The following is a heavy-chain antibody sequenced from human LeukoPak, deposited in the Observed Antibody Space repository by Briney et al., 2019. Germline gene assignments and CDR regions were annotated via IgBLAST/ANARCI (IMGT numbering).Heavy chain of an antibody. J-gene: IGHJ6*02. Sequence: PSETLSLTCAVYGGSFSGYYWSWIRQPPGKGLEWIGEINHSGSTNYNPSLKSRVTISVDTSKNQFSLKLSSVTAADTAVYYCARGARPLYCSSTSCYTGHYYGMDVWGQGTTVTVSS. CDR2: INHSGST. CDR3: ARGARPLYCSSTSCYTGHYYGMDV. CDR1: GGSFSGYY. D-gene: IGHD2-2*02. V-gene: IGHV4-34*01.